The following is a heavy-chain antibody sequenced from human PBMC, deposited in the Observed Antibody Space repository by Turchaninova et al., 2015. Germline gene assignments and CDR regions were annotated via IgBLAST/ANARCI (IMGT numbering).Heavy chain of an antibody. Sequence: QVQLVPSGAEVNKPGASVKVSCKASGSTFTSDAMHLGRQAPGQRLEWMGWINAGNGNTKYSQKFQGRVTITRDTSASTAYMELSSLRSEDTAVYYCARSDYSNYDWFDPWGQGTLVTVSS. V-gene: IGHV1-3*01. CDR1: GSTFTSDA. J-gene: IGHJ5*02. CDR2: INAGNGNT. CDR3: ARSDYSNYDWFDP. D-gene: IGHD4-11*01.